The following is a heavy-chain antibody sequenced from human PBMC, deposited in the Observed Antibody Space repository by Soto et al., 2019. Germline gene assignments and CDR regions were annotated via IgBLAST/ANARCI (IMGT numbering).Heavy chain of an antibody. D-gene: IGHD4-4*01. CDR3: ARDSNWHTLDY. V-gene: IGHV1-2*02. J-gene: IGHJ4*02. CDR1: GYSFISYY. CDR2: INPNSGDT. Sequence: ASVQVSCKSSGYSFISYYLFWVRQAPGQGPEWMGWINPNSGDTNIAEKFQARVTLTRDTSITTAYMEVSSLTSDDTALYYCARDSNWHTLDYWGQGTLVTVSS.